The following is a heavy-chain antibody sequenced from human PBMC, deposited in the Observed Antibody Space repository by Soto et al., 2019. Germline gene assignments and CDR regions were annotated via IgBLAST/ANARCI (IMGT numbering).Heavy chain of an antibody. CDR2: INHSGST. CDR1: GGSFSGYY. D-gene: IGHD3-16*02. CDR3: ARGFRDYVWGSYRPSNYYGMDV. V-gene: IGHV4-34*01. Sequence: SETLSLTCAVYGGSFSGYYWSWIRQPPGKGLEWIGEINHSGSTNYNPSLKSRVTISVDTSKNQFSLKLTSVTAADTAVYYCARGFRDYVWGSYRPSNYYGMDVWGQGTTVTVSS. J-gene: IGHJ6*02.